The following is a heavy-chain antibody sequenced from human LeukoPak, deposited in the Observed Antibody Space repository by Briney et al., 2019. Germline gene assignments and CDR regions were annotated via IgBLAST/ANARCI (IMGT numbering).Heavy chain of an antibody. CDR3: AKARYSSGPTDY. V-gene: IGHV3-23*01. Sequence: GGSLRLSCATSGFTFNTYAFNWVRQAPGRGLEWVSGISGSDGSTHYADSVKGRFTISRDNSKNTLYLQMNSLRAEDTAVYYCAKARYSSGPTDYWGQGTLVTVSS. D-gene: IGHD6-19*01. CDR2: ISGSDGST. CDR1: GFTFNTYA. J-gene: IGHJ4*02.